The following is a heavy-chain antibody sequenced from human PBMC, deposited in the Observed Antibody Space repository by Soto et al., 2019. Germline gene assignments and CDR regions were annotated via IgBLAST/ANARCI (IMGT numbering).Heavy chain of an antibody. CDR2: INHSGST. CDR3: ASLRGVITTTTPPLDY. D-gene: IGHD3-10*01. Sequence: SETLSLTCAVYGGSFSGYYWSWIRQPPGKGLEWIGEINHSGSTNYNPSLKSRVTISVDTSKNQFSLKLSSVTAADTAVYYCASLRGVITTTTPPLDYWGQGTLVTVSS. J-gene: IGHJ4*02. V-gene: IGHV4-34*01. CDR1: GGSFSGYY.